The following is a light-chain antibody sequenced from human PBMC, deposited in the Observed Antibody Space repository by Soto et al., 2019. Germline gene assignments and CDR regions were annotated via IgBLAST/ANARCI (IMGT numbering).Light chain of an antibody. J-gene: IGKJ1*01. CDR3: HQCNSWPQWT. CDR1: QSVSSSA. Sequence: EIVLTQSPGTLSLSPGERATLSCRASQSVSSSALAWYQQKPGQAPRLLMYGASSRATGIPDRFSGSGSGTDFSLTISRLEPEDFAVYYCHQCNSWPQWTFGQGTKVDI. CDR2: GAS. V-gene: IGKV3-20*01.